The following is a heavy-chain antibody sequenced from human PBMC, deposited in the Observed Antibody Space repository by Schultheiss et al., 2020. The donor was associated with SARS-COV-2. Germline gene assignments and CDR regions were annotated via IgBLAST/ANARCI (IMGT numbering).Heavy chain of an antibody. CDR3: AREGVDYDDWSRFGMDV. CDR2: IWYDGSNK. J-gene: IGHJ6*02. CDR1: GFTFSNHA. D-gene: IGHD3-3*01. V-gene: IGHV3-30*01. Sequence: GGSLRLSCAASGFTFSNHAMHWVRQAPGKGLEWVAVIWYDGSNKYYADSVKGRFTISRDNSKNTLYLEMNSLSVEDKAVYYCAREGVDYDDWSRFGMDVWGQGTTVTVSS.